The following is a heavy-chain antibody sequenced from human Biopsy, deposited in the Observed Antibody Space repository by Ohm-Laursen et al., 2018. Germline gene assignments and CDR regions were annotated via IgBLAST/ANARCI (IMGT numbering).Heavy chain of an antibody. CDR2: MNPNSGNT. CDR3: ARGRNPVWFGEDLDY. V-gene: IGHV1-8*01. D-gene: IGHD3-10*01. Sequence: ASVKVSCKSSGYTFTSYEINWVRQATGQGLEWMGWMNPNSGNTGYAQKFQGRVTMTRNTSIGTAYMELSSLRSEDTAVYYCARGRNPVWFGEDLDYWGQGTLVTVSS. J-gene: IGHJ4*02. CDR1: GYTFTSYE.